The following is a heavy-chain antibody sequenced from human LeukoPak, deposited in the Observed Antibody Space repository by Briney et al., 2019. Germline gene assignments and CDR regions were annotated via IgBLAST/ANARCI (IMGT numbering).Heavy chain of an antibody. CDR1: GFTLSNYW. V-gene: IGHV3-74*01. Sequence: GGSLRLSCDASGFTLSNYWMNWIRQAPGKGFEWVSRIKGDRSSPTYADSVKGRFTISRDNTKNTVYLQLNSLRAEDTAVYYCAKTDWFDPWGQGTLVTVSS. CDR2: IKGDRSSP. CDR3: AKTDWFDP. J-gene: IGHJ5*02. D-gene: IGHD1-14*01.